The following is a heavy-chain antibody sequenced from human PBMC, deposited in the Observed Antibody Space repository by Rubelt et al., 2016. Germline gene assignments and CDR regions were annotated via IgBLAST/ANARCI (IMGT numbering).Heavy chain of an antibody. Sequence: QVQLQESGPGLVKPSETLSLTCTVSGGSISSYYWSWIRQPPGKGLEWIGEINHSGSTNYNPSLKSRVTISVDTSKNQCCLRLSSVTAADTAVYYCAIGIRRDGYNLISYGMDVWGQGTTVTVSS. D-gene: IGHD5-24*01. CDR2: INHSGST. CDR3: AIGIRRDGYNLISYGMDV. CDR1: GGSISSYY. V-gene: IGHV4-59*12. J-gene: IGHJ6*02.